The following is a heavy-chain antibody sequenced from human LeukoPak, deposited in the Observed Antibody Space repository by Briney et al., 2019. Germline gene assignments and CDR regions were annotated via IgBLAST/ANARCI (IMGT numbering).Heavy chain of an antibody. CDR1: GFTFSSNA. D-gene: IGHD5-24*01. Sequence: PGGSLRLSCAASGFTFSSNAMSWVRQAPGKGLEWVSGISGSGGSTYYADSVKSRFTISRDNTNKTLNMQMSSVRAEDTAVYCCAKERWGQFGDLDIWGQGTMVTVSS. V-gene: IGHV3-23*01. CDR2: ISGSGGST. CDR3: AKERWGQFGDLDI. J-gene: IGHJ3*02.